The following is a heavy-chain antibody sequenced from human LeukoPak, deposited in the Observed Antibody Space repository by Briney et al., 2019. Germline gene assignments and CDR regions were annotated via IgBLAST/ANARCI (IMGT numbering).Heavy chain of an antibody. Sequence: GGSLRLSCAASGFTFSSYEMNWVRQAPGKGLEWVSYISSSGSTIYYADSVKGRFTISRDNAKNSLYLQMNSLRAEDTAVYYCARVSQQLTYFDNWGQGTLVTVSS. CDR3: ARVSQQLTYFDN. CDR2: ISSSGSTI. D-gene: IGHD6-13*01. J-gene: IGHJ4*02. V-gene: IGHV3-48*03. CDR1: GFTFSSYE.